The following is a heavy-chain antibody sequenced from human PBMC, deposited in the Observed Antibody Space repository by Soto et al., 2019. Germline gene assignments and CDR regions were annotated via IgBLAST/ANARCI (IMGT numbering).Heavy chain of an antibody. CDR3: AKDSYCSSTSCYSYYYYYYGMDV. CDR1: GFTFSNFG. J-gene: IGHJ6*02. V-gene: IGHV3-30*02. Sequence: GGSLRLSCTASGFTFSNFGIHWVRQAPGKGLEWVALIWYDGSNEYYADSVKGRFTISRDNSKNTLYLQMNSLRAEDTAVYYCAKDSYCSSTSCYSYYYYYYGMDVWGQGTTVTVSS. CDR2: IWYDGSNE. D-gene: IGHD2-2*01.